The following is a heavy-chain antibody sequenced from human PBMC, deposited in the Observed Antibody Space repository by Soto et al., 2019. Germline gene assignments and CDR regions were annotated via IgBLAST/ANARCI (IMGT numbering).Heavy chain of an antibody. CDR3: AKSRFVKWSIPHFDY. Sequence: GGYIQLSFSAYVFPFRLRGMQCVRQAPGKGLEGVAVVCDDGSNKYYAYSVSGRFTISRYNSKKTLVLQMTSLRVEDTAVYYCAKSRFVKWSIPHFDYWGQGALVTVSS. V-gene: IGHV3-30*02. J-gene: IGHJ4*02. CDR1: VFPFRLRG. D-gene: IGHD3-3*01. CDR2: VCDDGSNK.